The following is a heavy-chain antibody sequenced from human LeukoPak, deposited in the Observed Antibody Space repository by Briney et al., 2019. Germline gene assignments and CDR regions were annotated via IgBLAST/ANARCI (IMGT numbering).Heavy chain of an antibody. D-gene: IGHD3-16*01. Sequence: ASVKISCKASGYTFTSYGISWVRHAPGQGLEWMGWISAYNGNTNYAQKLQGRVTMTTDTSTSTAYMELRSLRSDDTAVYYGARTRLGECDYWGQGTLVTVSS. J-gene: IGHJ4*02. CDR1: GYTFTSYG. CDR3: ARTRLGECDY. CDR2: ISAYNGNT. V-gene: IGHV1-18*04.